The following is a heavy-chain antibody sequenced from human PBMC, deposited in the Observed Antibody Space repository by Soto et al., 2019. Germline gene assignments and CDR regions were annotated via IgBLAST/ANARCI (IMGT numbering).Heavy chain of an antibody. CDR2: IRSKAYGGTT. CDR1: GFTFGDYA. Sequence: PGGSLRLSCTASGFTFGDYAMSWFRQAPGKGLEWVGFIRSKAYGGTTEYAASVKGRFTISRDDSKSIAYLQMNSLETEDTAVYYCTRDYSGSYYYGMDVWGQVTTVTVSS. D-gene: IGHD1-26*01. J-gene: IGHJ6*02. V-gene: IGHV3-49*03. CDR3: TRDYSGSYYYGMDV.